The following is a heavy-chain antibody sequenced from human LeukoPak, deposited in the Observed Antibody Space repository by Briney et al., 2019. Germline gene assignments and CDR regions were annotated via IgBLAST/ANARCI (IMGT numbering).Heavy chain of an antibody. D-gene: IGHD2-15*01. Sequence: ASVKVSCKASGYTFTTFAVNWVRQAPGQGLEWMGWINTDTGNPTYGQDFTGRFVFSLDTSLSTAYLQISSLKAEDTAVYYCARGRHCSGGKCYGDYRGQGTLVTVSS. CDR3: ARGRHCSGGKCYGDY. CDR2: INTDTGNP. V-gene: IGHV7-4-1*02. CDR1: GYTFTTFA. J-gene: IGHJ4*02.